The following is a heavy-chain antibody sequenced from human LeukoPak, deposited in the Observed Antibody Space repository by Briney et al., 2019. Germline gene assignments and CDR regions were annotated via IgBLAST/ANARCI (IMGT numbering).Heavy chain of an antibody. V-gene: IGHV3-49*04. J-gene: IGHJ4*02. CDR1: GFTLGDYA. CDR3: CRAPYNNYVNLDY. CDR2: IRSKAFGGTT. Sequence: GGSLRLSCTASGFTLGDYAMSWVRQAPGKGLEWLGFIRSKAFGGTTEYAASVKGRFTISRDDSISNAYLQMNSLKTEDSAVYYCCRAPYNNYVNLDYWGQGTLVTVSS. D-gene: IGHD4-11*01.